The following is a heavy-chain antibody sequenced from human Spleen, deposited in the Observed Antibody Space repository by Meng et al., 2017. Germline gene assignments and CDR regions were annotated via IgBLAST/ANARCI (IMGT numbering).Heavy chain of an antibody. D-gene: IGHD5-12*01. Sequence: GESLKISCAASGFTFSSYGMHWVRQAPGKGLVWVSRINSDGSSTSYADSVKGRFTISRDNAKNTLYLQMNSLRAEDTAFYYCAKDLATAADWGQGTLVTVSS. CDR1: GFTFSSYG. J-gene: IGHJ4*02. V-gene: IGHV3-74*01. CDR2: INSDGSST. CDR3: AKDLATAAD.